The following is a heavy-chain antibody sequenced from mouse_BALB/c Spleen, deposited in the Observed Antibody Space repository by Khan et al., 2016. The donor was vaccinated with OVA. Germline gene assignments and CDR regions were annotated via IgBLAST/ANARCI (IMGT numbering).Heavy chain of an antibody. Sequence: VQLQESGPGLVAPSQSLSITCTVSGFSLTSYGVHWVRQPPGKGLEWLGVIWAGGSTNYNSALMSRLKIRKDYSMTQVFLKMNSLRTDDPCMYYCARLGDLWGQSTTLPVSS. CDR3: ARLGDL. D-gene: IGHD3-1*01. J-gene: IGHJ2*01. V-gene: IGHV2-9*02. CDR1: GFSLTSYG. CDR2: IWAGGST.